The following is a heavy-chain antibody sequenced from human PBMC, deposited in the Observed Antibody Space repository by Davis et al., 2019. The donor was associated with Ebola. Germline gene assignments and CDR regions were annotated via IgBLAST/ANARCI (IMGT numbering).Heavy chain of an antibody. CDR3: ATYRDVTGFFEY. V-gene: IGHV4-59*03. D-gene: IGHD3-16*02. CDR1: GTSMNSYY. J-gene: IGHJ4*02. Sequence: PSETLSLTCFVSGTSMNSYYWTWIWQPPGGGLEWIGYMFHSGIFRYHPSFETRATISMDTAKKQLSLSLTSVTAADTAVYYCATYRDVTGFFEYWGQGALVTVSS. CDR2: MFHSGIF.